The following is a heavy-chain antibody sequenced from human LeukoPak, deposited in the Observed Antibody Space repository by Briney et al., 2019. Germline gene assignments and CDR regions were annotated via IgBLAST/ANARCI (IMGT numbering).Heavy chain of an antibody. J-gene: IGHJ5*02. Sequence: GGSLRLSCAASGFTFSSYSMNWVRQAPGKGLEWVSSISSSSSYIYYADSVKGRFTISRDNAKNSLYLQMNSLRAEDTAVYYCALFGELLFDWFDPWGQGTLVTVSS. V-gene: IGHV3-21*01. D-gene: IGHD3-10*01. CDR1: GFTFSSYS. CDR3: ALFGELLFDWFDP. CDR2: ISSSSSYI.